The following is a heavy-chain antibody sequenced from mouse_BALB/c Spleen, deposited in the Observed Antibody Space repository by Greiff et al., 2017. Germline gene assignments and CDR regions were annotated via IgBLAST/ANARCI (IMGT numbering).Heavy chain of an antibody. CDR2: IYPGDGDT. V-gene: IGHV1-87*01. CDR3: ARYYGYTFDY. J-gene: IGHJ2*01. CDR1: GYTFTSYW. D-gene: IGHD1-2*01. Sequence: VQLQQSGAELARPGASVKLSCKASGYTFTSYWMQWVKQRPGQGLEWIGAIYPGDGDTRYTQKFKGKATLTADKSSSTAYMQLSSLASEDSAVYYCARYYGYTFDYWGQGTTLTVSS.